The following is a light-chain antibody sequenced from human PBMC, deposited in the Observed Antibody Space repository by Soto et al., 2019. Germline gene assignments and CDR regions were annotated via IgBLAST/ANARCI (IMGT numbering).Light chain of an antibody. CDR1: QGIRRW. CDR3: QQANSFLS. CDR2: GAS. Sequence: DIPMTQSPSSVSASVGDRVTITCRASQGIRRWLAWYQQKPGKVPKLLIYGASNLQSGVPSRFSGSASGTDFTLTITTLQPEDFETYYCQQANSFLSFGGGTKVEIK. V-gene: IGKV1-12*02. J-gene: IGKJ4*01.